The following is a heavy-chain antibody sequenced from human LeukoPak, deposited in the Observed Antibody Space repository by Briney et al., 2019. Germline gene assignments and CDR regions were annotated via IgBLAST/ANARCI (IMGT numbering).Heavy chain of an antibody. V-gene: IGHV3-11*01. Sequence: GGSLRLSCAGSGFRFTSYGMSWIRQAPGKGREGVSYISSSGSTIYYADSVKGRFTISRENAKNSLYLQMNSLRAEDTAVYYCASSSWYSPFDIWGQGTMVTVSS. CDR2: ISSSGSTI. CDR3: ASSSWYSPFDI. D-gene: IGHD6-13*01. J-gene: IGHJ3*02. CDR1: GFRFTSYG.